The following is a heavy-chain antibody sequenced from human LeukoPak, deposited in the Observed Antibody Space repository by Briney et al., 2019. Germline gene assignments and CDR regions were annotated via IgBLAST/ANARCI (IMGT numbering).Heavy chain of an antibody. CDR3: ARQIASSGYLPWAFDI. V-gene: IGHV4-39*01. CDR2: IFFTGST. D-gene: IGHD3-22*01. CDR1: GGSITSGNYY. J-gene: IGHJ3*02. Sequence: SETLSLTCTVSGGSITSGNYYWGRIRQPPGKGLEWFVDIFFTGSTYYSPSLKSRATISVGTSTTQFSLKLTSVTAADTAVYYCARQIASSGYLPWAFDIWGQGTVVTVSS.